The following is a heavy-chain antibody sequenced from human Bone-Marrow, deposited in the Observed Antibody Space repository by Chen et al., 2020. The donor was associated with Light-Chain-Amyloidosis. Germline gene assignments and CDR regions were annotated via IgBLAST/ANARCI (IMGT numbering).Heavy chain of an antibody. Sequence: EVQLVESGGGLLQRGGSLRLSCAASGFAFSSYAMSWVRQAPGKGLEWVSTISGSGGSRYYGDSVKVGLSIYRENSKNELLVQRNSGRAEDTAVYYCAKDISYDDILPGYPADAFDIWGQGTMVTVSS. D-gene: IGHD3-9*01. V-gene: IGHV3-23*04. CDR3: AKDISYDDILPGYPADAFDI. J-gene: IGHJ3*02. CDR1: GFAFSSYA. CDR2: ISGSGGSR.